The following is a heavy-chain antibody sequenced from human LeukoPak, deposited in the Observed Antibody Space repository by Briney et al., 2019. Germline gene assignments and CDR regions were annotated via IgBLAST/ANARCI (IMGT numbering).Heavy chain of an antibody. Sequence: GGSLGLSCVASGFTFSSYWMSWVRQAPGKGLEWVANIKQDGTEKHYVDSVKGRFTISRDNAKNSPHLQMNSLRDEDTAVYYCARDRYFQYWGQGNLVIVSS. CDR3: ARDRYFQY. CDR2: IKQDGTEK. CDR1: GFTFSSYW. D-gene: IGHD2-2*01. J-gene: IGHJ1*01. V-gene: IGHV3-7*01.